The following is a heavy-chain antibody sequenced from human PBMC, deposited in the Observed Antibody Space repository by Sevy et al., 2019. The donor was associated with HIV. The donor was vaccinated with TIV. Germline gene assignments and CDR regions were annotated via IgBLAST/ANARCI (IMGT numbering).Heavy chain of an antibody. Sequence: ASVKVSCKASGYPFTNYYMHWVRQAPGQGLEWMGIINPSDVSTVYAQKYQGRVTMTRDTSTSTVYMELSSLRSDDTAVYYCGRTSPRGGFDYWGQGALVTVSS. CDR1: GYPFTNYY. CDR3: GRTSPRGGFDY. V-gene: IGHV1-46*03. J-gene: IGHJ4*02. D-gene: IGHD3-16*01. CDR2: INPSDVST.